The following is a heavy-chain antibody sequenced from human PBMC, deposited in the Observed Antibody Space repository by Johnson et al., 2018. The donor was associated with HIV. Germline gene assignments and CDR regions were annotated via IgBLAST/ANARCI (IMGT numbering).Heavy chain of an antibody. J-gene: IGHJ3*02. CDR2: ISGSGGST. CDR3: ARRRRYGDYFADAFDI. Sequence: VHLVESGGGLVQRGGSLRLSCAASGVTFSSYAMSWVRQAPGTGLEWVSAISGSGGSTYYADSVKGRFTISRDNSKNTLYLQMNSLRAEDTAVYYCARRRRYGDYFADAFDIWGQGTMVTVSS. V-gene: IGHV3-23*04. CDR1: GVTFSSYA. D-gene: IGHD4-17*01.